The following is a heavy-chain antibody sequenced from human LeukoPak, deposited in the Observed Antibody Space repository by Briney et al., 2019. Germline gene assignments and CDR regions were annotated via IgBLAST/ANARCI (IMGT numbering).Heavy chain of an antibody. J-gene: IGHJ5*02. V-gene: IGHV4-59*08. CDR2: IYYSGST. CDR3: ARGHDYGSGSYYP. D-gene: IGHD3-10*01. Sequence: SDTLSLTCTVSGDSISTYYWSWIRQPPGKGLEWIGYIYYSGSTNYNPSLKSRVTISVDTSKNQFSLKLSSVTAADTAVYYCARGHDYGSGSYYPWGQGTLVTVSS. CDR1: GDSISTYY.